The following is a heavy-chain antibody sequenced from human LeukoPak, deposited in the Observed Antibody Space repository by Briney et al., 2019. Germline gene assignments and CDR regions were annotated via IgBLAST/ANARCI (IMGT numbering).Heavy chain of an antibody. V-gene: IGHV4-30-2*06. J-gene: IGHJ4*02. CDR3: ATRPHCSSASCPNFVDY. CDR2: ISHSGSA. D-gene: IGHD2-2*01. Sequence: SETLSLTCTVSGASIISGGYGWTWIRQSSGKGLEWIGHISHSGSAYYNPSLRSRVTVSVDRSKDQFSPKLTSVTAADTAVYYCATRPHCSSASCPNFVDYWGQGTLVTVSS. CDR1: GASIISGGYG.